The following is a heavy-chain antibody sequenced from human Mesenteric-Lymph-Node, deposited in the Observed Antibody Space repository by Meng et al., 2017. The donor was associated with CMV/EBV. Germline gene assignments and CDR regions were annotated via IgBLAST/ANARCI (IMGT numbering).Heavy chain of an antibody. V-gene: IGHV4-31*02. D-gene: IGHD3-9*01. J-gene: IGHJ5*02. Sequence: SSGGYYWSWIRQHPGKGLEWIGYIYYSGSTYYNPSLKSRVTISVDTSKTQFSLKLSSVTAADTAVYYCARAESPKYYDILTGWFDPWGQGTLVTVSS. CDR1: SSGGYY. CDR3: ARAESPKYYDILTGWFDP. CDR2: IYYSGST.